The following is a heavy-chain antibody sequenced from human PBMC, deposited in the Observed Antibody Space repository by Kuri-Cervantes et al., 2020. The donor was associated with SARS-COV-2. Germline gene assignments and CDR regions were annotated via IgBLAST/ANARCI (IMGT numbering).Heavy chain of an antibody. CDR2: IKQDGSEK. Sequence: GESLKISCAASGFTFSSYWMSWVRQAPGKGLEWVANIKQDGSEKYYVDSVKGRFTISRDNAKNSLYLQMNSLRAGDTAVYYCARGRHYYDSSGEWFDPWGQGTLVTVSS. J-gene: IGHJ5*02. CDR1: GFTFSSYW. D-gene: IGHD3-22*01. CDR3: ARGRHYYDSSGEWFDP. V-gene: IGHV3-7*01.